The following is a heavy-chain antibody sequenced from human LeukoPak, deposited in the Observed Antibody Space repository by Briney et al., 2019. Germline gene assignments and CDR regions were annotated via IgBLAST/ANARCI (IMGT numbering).Heavy chain of an antibody. V-gene: IGHV4-39*02. J-gene: IGHJ1*01. CDR2: VYYSGTT. Sequence: SEILSLTCTVSGGSISSTTYYWGWIRQPPGKGLEWIGTVYYSGTTYYNPSLKSRVTISVDTSKNQFSLELSSMTAADTAVYYCARGPTLKYFHHWGQGTLVSVSS. CDR3: ARGPTLKYFHH. CDR1: GGSISSTTYY.